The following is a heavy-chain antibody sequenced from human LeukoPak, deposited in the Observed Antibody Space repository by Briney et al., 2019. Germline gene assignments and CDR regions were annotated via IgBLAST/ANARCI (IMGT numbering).Heavy chain of an antibody. CDR3: ARQSLSYYYGSGSSRHYYYYYMDV. CDR1: GYSFTSYW. J-gene: IGHJ6*03. CDR2: IYPGDSDT. Sequence: GESLKISCKGSGYSFTSYWIGWVRQMPGKGLEWMGIIYPGDSDTRYSPSFQGQVTISADKSISTAYLQWSSLKASDTAMYYCARQSLSYYYGSGSSRHYYYYYMDVWGKGATVTVSS. D-gene: IGHD3-10*01. V-gene: IGHV5-51*01.